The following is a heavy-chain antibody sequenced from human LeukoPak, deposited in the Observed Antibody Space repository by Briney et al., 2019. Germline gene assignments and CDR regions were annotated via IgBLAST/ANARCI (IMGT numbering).Heavy chain of an antibody. J-gene: IGHJ4*02. V-gene: IGHV1-24*01. CDR3: ATTGVGASADFDY. CDR2: FDPEDGET. D-gene: IGHD1-26*01. Sequence: ASVTVSCKVSGYTLTELSMHWVRQAPGKGLEGMGGFDPEDGETIYAQKFQGRVTMTEDTSTDTAYMELSSLRSEDTAVYYCATTGVGASADFDYWGQGTLVTVSS. CDR1: GYTLTELS.